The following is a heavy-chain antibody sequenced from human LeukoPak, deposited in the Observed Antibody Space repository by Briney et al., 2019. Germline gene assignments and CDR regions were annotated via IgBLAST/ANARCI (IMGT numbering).Heavy chain of an antibody. J-gene: IGHJ4*02. Sequence: GRSLRLSCAASGFTFSSYGMHWVRQAPGKGLEWVTLISYDGNNKYYPDSVKGRFTISRDNSKNTLYLQMNSLRAEDTAVYYCARRNHYESKEIDYWGQGTLVTVSS. V-gene: IGHV3-30*03. D-gene: IGHD3-22*01. CDR3: ARRNHYESKEIDY. CDR2: ISYDGNNK. CDR1: GFTFSSYG.